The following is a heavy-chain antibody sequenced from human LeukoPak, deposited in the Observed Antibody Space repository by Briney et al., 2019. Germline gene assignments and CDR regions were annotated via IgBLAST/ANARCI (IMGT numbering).Heavy chain of an antibody. V-gene: IGHV4-31*03. Sequence: ASETLSLTCTVSGGSISSGGYYWSWIRQHPGKGLEWIGYIYDSGSTYYKPSLRSRVTISGDTPKNQFSLKLSSVSDADTAVYYCASYGSGWYFDLWGRGTLVTVSS. CDR1: GGSISSGGYY. D-gene: IGHD3-10*01. CDR2: IYDSGST. CDR3: ASYGSGWYFDL. J-gene: IGHJ2*01.